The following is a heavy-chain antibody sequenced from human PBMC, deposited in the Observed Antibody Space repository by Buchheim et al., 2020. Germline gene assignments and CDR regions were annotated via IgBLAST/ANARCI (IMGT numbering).Heavy chain of an antibody. CDR3: ARDGYCSSTSCYKWRHGWFDP. CDR1: GGSISSGGYY. CDR2: IYYSGST. D-gene: IGHD2-2*02. V-gene: IGHV4-31*03. Sequence: QVQLQESGPGLVKPSQTLSLTCTVSGGSISSGGYYWSWIRQHPGKGLEWIGYIYYSGSTYYNPSLKSRVTISVDTSKNQFSLKLSSVTAADTAVYYCARDGYCSSTSCYKWRHGWFDPWGQGTL. J-gene: IGHJ5*02.